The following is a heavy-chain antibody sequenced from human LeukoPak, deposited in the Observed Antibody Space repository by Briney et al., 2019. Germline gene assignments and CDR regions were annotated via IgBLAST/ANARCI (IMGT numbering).Heavy chain of an antibody. V-gene: IGHV3-74*01. CDR3: ARVGGGSNTPFDY. J-gene: IGHJ4*02. CDR2: INTDGSTT. CDR1: EFTFSNYW. D-gene: IGHD3-16*01. Sequence: GGSLRLSCAASEFTFSNYWMHWVRQAPGKGLVWVSRINTDGSTTNYADSVKGRFTISRDNAKNTLYLQMNSLRAEDTAVYYCARVGGGSNTPFDYWGQGTLVSVSP.